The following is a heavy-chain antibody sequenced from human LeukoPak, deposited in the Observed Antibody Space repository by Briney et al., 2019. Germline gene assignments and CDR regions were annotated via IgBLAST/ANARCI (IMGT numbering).Heavy chain of an antibody. Sequence: SETLSLTCTVSGGSISSYYWSWIRQPPGKGLEWIGYIYYSGSTNYNPSLKSRVTISVDTSKNQFSLKLSSVTAADTAVYYSARRGQQLVWNWFDPWGQGTLVTVSS. CDR3: ARRGQQLVWNWFDP. CDR1: GGSISSYY. CDR2: IYYSGST. J-gene: IGHJ5*02. D-gene: IGHD6-13*01. V-gene: IGHV4-59*01.